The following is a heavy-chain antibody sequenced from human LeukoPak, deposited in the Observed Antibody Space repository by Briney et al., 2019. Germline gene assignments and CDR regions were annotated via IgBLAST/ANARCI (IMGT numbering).Heavy chain of an antibody. CDR3: ARLYSSGWYGDY. CDR1: GGSISSYY. Sequence: TSVTLSLTCTVSGGSISSYYWSWIRQPPGKGLEWIGYIYYSGSTNYNPSLKSRVTISVDTSKNQFSLKLSSVTAADTVVYYCARLYSSGWYGDYWGQGTLVTVSS. J-gene: IGHJ4*02. V-gene: IGHV4-59*01. D-gene: IGHD6-19*01. CDR2: IYYSGST.